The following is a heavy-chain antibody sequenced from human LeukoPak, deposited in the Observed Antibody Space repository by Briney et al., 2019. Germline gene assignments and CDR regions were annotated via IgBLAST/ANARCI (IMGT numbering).Heavy chain of an antibody. CDR1: GFTFSNAW. J-gene: IGHJ5*02. Sequence: GGSLRLSCAASGFTFSNAWMNWVRQAPGKGLEWVSAIHTSGDTCYADSVKGRFTISRDTSKNTLYLQINSLRVEDTAVYYCIVFGDSNHWGQGTLVTVSS. CDR3: IVFGDSNH. CDR2: IHTSGDT. V-gene: IGHV3-53*01. D-gene: IGHD4-17*01.